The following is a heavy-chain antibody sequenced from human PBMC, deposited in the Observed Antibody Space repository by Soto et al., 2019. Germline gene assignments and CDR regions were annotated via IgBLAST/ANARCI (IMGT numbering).Heavy chain of an antibody. V-gene: IGHV4-39*01. CDR3: VRLLGFREPGGGPIDP. D-gene: IGHD3-10*01. CDR1: GGSISSSSYY. J-gene: IGHJ5*02. Sequence: PSETLSLTCTVSGGSISSSSYYWAWIRQPPGKGLEWIGSIYYSGSTFYNPSLKSRVTISVDTSKNQFSLKLSSVTAADTAVYYCVRLLGFREPGGGPIDPWGQGTLVTVS. CDR2: IYYSGST.